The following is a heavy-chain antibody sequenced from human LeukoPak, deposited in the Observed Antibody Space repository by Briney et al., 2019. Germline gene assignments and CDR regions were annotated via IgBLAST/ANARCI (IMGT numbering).Heavy chain of an antibody. CDR3: AREGRDGYNY. V-gene: IGHV3-74*01. Sequence: PGGSLRLSCAASGFTFSSYWMHWVRQAPGKGVVWVSRVNSDGSSTSYADSVKGRFTISRDNAKNTLYLQMNSLRAEDTAVYYCAREGRDGYNYWGQGTLVTVSS. CDR2: VNSDGSST. J-gene: IGHJ4*02. D-gene: IGHD5-24*01. CDR1: GFTFSSYW.